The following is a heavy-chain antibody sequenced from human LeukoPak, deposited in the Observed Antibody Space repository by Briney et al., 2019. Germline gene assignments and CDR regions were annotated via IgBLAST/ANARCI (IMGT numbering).Heavy chain of an antibody. CDR3: AKDRHFDY. Sequence: GGSLRLSCAASGFTFSSCGMHWVRQAPGKELEWVAVISYDGSNKYYADSVKGRFTISRDNSKNTLYLQMNSLRAEDTAVYYCAKDRHFDYWGQGTLVTVSS. V-gene: IGHV3-30*18. CDR2: ISYDGSNK. J-gene: IGHJ4*02. CDR1: GFTFSSCG.